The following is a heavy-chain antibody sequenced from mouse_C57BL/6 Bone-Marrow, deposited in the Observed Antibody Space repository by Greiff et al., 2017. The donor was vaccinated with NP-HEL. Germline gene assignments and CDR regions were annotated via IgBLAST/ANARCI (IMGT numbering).Heavy chain of an antibody. V-gene: IGHV2-2*01. Sequence: VQLVESGPGLVQPSQSLSITCTVSGFSLTSYGVHWVRQSPGKGLEWLGVIWSGGSTDYNAAFISRLSISKDNSKSQVFFKMNSLQADDTAIYYCARKEDYYYGSGWYFDVWGTGTTVTVSS. D-gene: IGHD1-1*01. CDR1: GFSLTSYG. J-gene: IGHJ1*03. CDR3: ARKEDYYYGSGWYFDV. CDR2: IWSGGST.